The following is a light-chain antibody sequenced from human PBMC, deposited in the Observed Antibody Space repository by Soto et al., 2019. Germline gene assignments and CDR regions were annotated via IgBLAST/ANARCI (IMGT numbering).Light chain of an antibody. CDR2: GAS. V-gene: IGKV3-15*01. CDR1: QSVGNN. CDR3: QQYRNWPLT. Sequence: EIVMTQSPATLSVSPGERATLSCRASQSVGNNLAWYRQKSGQAPSLLIYGASTRANGIPARFSGSGSGTEFTLTIDSLQSDDFAVYLCQQYRNWPLTFGGGTKVEIK. J-gene: IGKJ4*01.